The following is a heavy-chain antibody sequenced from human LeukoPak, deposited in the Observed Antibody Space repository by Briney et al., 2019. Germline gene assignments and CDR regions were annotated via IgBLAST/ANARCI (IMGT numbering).Heavy chain of an antibody. D-gene: IGHD5-18*01. Sequence: GGSLRLSCAASGFTFSSYWMNWVRQPPGKGPEWVANIKKDGSEKYYVDSVKGRFTISRDNAKNSVYLQMNSLRAEDTAVYYCARDPSRGYSYGYGDNWGQGTLVTVSS. CDR2: IKKDGSEK. J-gene: IGHJ4*02. CDR1: GFTFSSYW. CDR3: ARDPSRGYSYGYGDN. V-gene: IGHV3-7*01.